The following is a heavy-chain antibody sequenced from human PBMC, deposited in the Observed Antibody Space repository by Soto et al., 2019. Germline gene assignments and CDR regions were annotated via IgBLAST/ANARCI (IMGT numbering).Heavy chain of an antibody. J-gene: IGHJ6*04. V-gene: IGHV1-18*01. CDR2: ISAYNGNT. D-gene: IGHD3-9*01. CDR3: GSSVSRLSYDILTGYFGPAKHYSSGMDV. Sequence: GASVKVSCKASGYTFTSYGISWVRQAPGQGLEGMGWISAYNGNTNYAQKLQGRVTMTTDTSTSTAYMELRSLRSDDTAGYYCGSSVSRLSYDILTGYFGPAKHYSSGMDVWGKGTTV. CDR1: GYTFTSYG.